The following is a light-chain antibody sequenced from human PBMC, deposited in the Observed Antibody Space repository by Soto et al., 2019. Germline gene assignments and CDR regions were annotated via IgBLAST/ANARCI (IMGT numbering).Light chain of an antibody. Sequence: SYELTQPPSVSVSPGQTASITCAGDKLGDKYACWYQQKPDQSTVLVIYQDSKRPSGIPERFSGSNSGNTATLNISGTQAMDEDDYYCQAWGSSTGVFGTGTKVTVL. CDR1: KLGDKY. CDR3: QAWGSSTGV. J-gene: IGLJ1*01. V-gene: IGLV3-1*01. CDR2: QDS.